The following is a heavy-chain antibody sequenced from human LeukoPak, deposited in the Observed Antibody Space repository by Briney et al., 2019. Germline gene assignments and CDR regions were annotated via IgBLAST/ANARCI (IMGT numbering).Heavy chain of an antibody. CDR2: ISLTGLT. D-gene: IGHD2-8*01. CDR1: GASFSNTNW. J-gene: IGHJ4*02. V-gene: IGHV4-4*02. Sequence: SETLSLTCGVSGASFSNTNWGIWVRQPPGQGLKWIGEISLTGLTHYNPSLESRVTVSLDKSKNQLSLNLTSVTAADTAVYYCSRENGAFSPFGYWGQGILVTVLS. CDR3: SRENGAFSPFGY.